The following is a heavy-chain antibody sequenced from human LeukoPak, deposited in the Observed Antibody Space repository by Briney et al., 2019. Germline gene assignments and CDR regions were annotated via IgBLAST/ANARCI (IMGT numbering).Heavy chain of an antibody. CDR2: IYYSGTT. J-gene: IGHJ3*02. Sequence: PSETLSLTCTVSGGSICTYYWSWIRQPPGEGLEWIGSIYYSGTTHSNPSLKSRATISVDTSKNHLSLKVNFVTAADTAVYYCARGASGTLYDAFDIWGQGTMVTVSS. CDR1: GGSICTYY. CDR3: ARGASGTLYDAFDI. V-gene: IGHV4-59*01. D-gene: IGHD1-26*01.